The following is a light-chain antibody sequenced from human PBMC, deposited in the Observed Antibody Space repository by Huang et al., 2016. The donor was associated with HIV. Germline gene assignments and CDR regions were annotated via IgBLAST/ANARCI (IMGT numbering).Light chain of an antibody. CDR3: QQLNSYPRT. CDR1: QGISSY. CDR2: AAS. V-gene: IGKV1-9*01. Sequence: IQLTQSPSSLSASVGDRVTITCRASQGISSYLDCYQPKPGKAPKLLIYAASTLQSGVPSRFSGSGSGTDFTLTISSLQPEDFATYYCQQLNSYPRTFGQGTKVEIK. J-gene: IGKJ1*01.